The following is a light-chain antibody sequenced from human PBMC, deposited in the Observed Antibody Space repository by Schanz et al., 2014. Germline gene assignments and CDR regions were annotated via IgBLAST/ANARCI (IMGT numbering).Light chain of an antibody. CDR1: SSNIGAGFD. CDR2: GNS. CDR3: QSYDISVSVNFV. Sequence: QSVLTQSPSVSGAPGQRVTISCTGSSSNIGAGFDVHWYQHLPGTAPKLLIYGNSNRPSGVPDRFSGSKSGTSASLAITGLQAEDEADYYCQSYDISVSVNFVFGTGTKLTVL. V-gene: IGLV1-40*01. J-gene: IGLJ1*01.